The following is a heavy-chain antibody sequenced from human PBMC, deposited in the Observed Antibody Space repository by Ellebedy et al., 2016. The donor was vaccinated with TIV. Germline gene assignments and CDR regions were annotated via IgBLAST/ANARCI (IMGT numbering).Heavy chain of an antibody. CDR1: GGTFSSYA. CDR3: ARDLADIVVVPAAMLEEYYGMDV. J-gene: IGHJ6*02. D-gene: IGHD2-2*01. CDR2: IIPIFGTA. V-gene: IGHV1-69*13. Sequence: SVKVSCXASGGTFSSYAISWVRQAPGQGLEWMGGIIPIFGTANYAQKFQGRVTITADESTSTAYMELSSLRSEDTAVYYCARDLADIVVVPAAMLEEYYGMDVWGQGTTVTVSS.